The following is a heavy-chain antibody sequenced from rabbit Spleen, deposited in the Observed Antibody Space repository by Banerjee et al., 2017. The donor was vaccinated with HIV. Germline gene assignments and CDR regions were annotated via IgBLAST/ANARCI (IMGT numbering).Heavy chain of an antibody. D-gene: IGHD1-1*01. Sequence: QEQLVESGGDLVKPGASLTLTCTASGFSLSSSYYMCWVRQAPGKGLEWIGCIDTSDGSTWYATWVNGRFTISKTSSTTVTLQMTSLTAADTATYFCARDLVAVIGWNFNLWGQGTLVTVS. V-gene: IGHV1S45*01. CDR1: GFSLSSSYY. J-gene: IGHJ4*01. CDR3: ARDLVAVIGWNFNL. CDR2: IDTSDGST.